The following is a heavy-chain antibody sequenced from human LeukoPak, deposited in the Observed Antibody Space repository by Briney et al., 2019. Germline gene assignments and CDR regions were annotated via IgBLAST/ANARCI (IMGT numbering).Heavy chain of an antibody. D-gene: IGHD3-3*01. Sequence: GGSLRLSCAASGFTFSSYAMHWVRQAPGKGLEWVAVISFDGSNKYYADSVKGQFTISRDNSKNTLYLQMNSLRAEDTAVYYCARDGMEWLLFTNWFDPWGQGTLVTVSS. V-gene: IGHV3-30-3*01. CDR1: GFTFSSYA. J-gene: IGHJ5*02. CDR2: ISFDGSNK. CDR3: ARDGMEWLLFTNWFDP.